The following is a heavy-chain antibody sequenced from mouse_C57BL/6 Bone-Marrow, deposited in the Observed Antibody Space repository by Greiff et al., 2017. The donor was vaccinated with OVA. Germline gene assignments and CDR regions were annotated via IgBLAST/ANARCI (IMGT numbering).Heavy chain of an antibody. D-gene: IGHD1-1*01. CDR1: GYTFTSYW. V-gene: IGHV1-69*01. Sequence: QVQLKQPGAELVMPGASVKLSCKASGYTFTSYWMHWVKQRPGQGLEWIGGIDPSDSYTNYNQKFKGKSTMTVDKSSSTAYMQLSSLTSEDSAVYYCALYYGRSDWVAYWGQGTLVTVSA. CDR2: IDPSDSYT. CDR3: ALYYGRSDWVAY. J-gene: IGHJ3*01.